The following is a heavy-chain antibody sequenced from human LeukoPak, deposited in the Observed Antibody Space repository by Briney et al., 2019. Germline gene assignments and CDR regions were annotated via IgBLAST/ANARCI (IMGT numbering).Heavy chain of an antibody. J-gene: IGHJ4*02. V-gene: IGHV1-18*01. CDR3: ARGWELHD. D-gene: IGHD1-26*01. CDR2: ISADNGNT. CDR1: GHTFPSDG. Sequence: ASVKVSRKASGHTFPSDGVSWVRQAPGQGLEWMGWISADNGNTKYAQKFQGRVTVTIATSTNTAYMELRSLKSDDTALYYCARGWELHDWGQGTLVTVSS.